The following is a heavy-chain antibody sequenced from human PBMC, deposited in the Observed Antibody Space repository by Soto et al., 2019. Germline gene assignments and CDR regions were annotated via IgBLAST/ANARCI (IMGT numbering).Heavy chain of an antibody. J-gene: IGHJ3*02. CDR1: GFTFSSYG. V-gene: IGHV3-33*01. D-gene: IGHD1-26*01. Sequence: GGSLRLSCAASGFTFSSYGMHWVRQAPGKGLEWVAVIWYDGSNKYYADSVKGRFTISRDNSKNTLYLQMNSLRAEDTAVYYCARDEWRVGAAQGAFDIWGQGTMVTVSS. CDR3: ARDEWRVGAAQGAFDI. CDR2: IWYDGSNK.